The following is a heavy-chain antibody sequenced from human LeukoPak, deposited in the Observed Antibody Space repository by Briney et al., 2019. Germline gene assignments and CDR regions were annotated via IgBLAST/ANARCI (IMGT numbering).Heavy chain of an antibody. CDR3: ARDFPPLAAAAQPQPTGMDV. J-gene: IGHJ6*02. D-gene: IGHD6-13*01. CDR1: GYTFTSYG. CDR2: ISAYNGNT. V-gene: IGHV1-18*01. Sequence: GASVKVSCKASGYTFTSYGISWVRQAPGQGLEWMGWISAYNGNTNYAQKLQGRVTMTTDTSTSTAYMELRSLRSDDTAVYYCARDFPPLAAAAQPQPTGMDVWGQGTTVTVSS.